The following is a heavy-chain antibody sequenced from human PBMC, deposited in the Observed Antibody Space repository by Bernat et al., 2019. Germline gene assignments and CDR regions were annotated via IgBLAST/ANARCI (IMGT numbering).Heavy chain of an antibody. CDR2: ISGSGGNT. D-gene: IGHD5-18*01. V-gene: IGHV3-23*04. CDR3: ALKDTAKDNFDY. Sequence: EVQLVESGGGFIKPGGSLRLSCAASGFTFSDAWMNWVRQAPGKGLEWVSGISGSGGNTFYTDSVKGRFTISRDNSKSTLYLQMSSLRAEDTAVYYGALKDTAKDNFDYWGQGTLVTVSS. CDR1: GFTFSDAW. J-gene: IGHJ4*02.